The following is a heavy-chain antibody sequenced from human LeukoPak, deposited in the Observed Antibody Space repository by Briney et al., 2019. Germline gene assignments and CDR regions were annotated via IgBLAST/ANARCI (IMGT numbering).Heavy chain of an antibody. Sequence: GGSLRLSCAASGFTFSSYAMSWVRQAPGKGLEWVSVISGSGGSTDYADSMEGRFTISRDNSKNTLYLQMNSLRAEDTAVYYCAKDSGRYDYSNRFDYWGQGTLVTVSS. CDR2: ISGSGGST. D-gene: IGHD4-11*01. CDR1: GFTFSSYA. V-gene: IGHV3-23*01. CDR3: AKDSGRYDYSNRFDY. J-gene: IGHJ4*02.